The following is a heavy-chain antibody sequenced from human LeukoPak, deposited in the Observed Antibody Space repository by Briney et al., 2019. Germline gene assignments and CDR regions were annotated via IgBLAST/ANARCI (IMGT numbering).Heavy chain of an antibody. V-gene: IGHV3-30-3*01. D-gene: IGHD2-21*02. J-gene: IGHJ4*02. CDR3: ARSEHIVVVTSTPASY. CDR1: GFTFSSYA. Sequence: GGSLRLSCAASGFTFSSYAMHWVRQAPGKGLEWVAVISYDGSNKYYADSVKGRFTISRDNSKNTVFMEMNSLKPEDTALYYCARSEHIVVVTSTPASYWGQGTLVTVSS. CDR2: ISYDGSNK.